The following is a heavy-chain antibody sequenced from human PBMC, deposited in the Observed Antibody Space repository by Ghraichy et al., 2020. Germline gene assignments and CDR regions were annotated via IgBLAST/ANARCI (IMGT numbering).Heavy chain of an antibody. D-gene: IGHD2-2*01. Sequence: GGSLRLSCAASGFTFSSYAMSWVRQAPGKGLEWVSAISGSGGSTYYADSVKGRFTISRDNSKNTLYLQMNSLRAEDTAVYYCAKAFFDIVVVQEIDYWGQGTLVTVSS. CDR1: GFTFSSYA. V-gene: IGHV3-23*01. CDR3: AKAFFDIVVVQEIDY. CDR2: ISGSGGST. J-gene: IGHJ4*02.